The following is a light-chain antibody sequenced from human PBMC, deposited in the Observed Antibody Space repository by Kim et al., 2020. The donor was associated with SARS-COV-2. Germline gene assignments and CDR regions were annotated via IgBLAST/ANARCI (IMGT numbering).Light chain of an antibody. V-gene: IGKV1-39*01. CDR3: QQSYSTPYT. J-gene: IGKJ2*01. CDR2: AAS. CDR1: QSINSY. Sequence: SASVGDRVTISCRSSQSINSYLNWYQHKPGKAPKLLIYAASSLQSGVPSRFSGSGSGTDFTLTISSLQPEDFATYYCQQSYSTPYTFVQGTKLEI.